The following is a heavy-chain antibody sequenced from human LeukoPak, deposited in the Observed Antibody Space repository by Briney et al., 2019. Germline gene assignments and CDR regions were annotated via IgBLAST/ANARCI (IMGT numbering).Heavy chain of an antibody. V-gene: IGHV3-49*03. CDR2: IRSKAYGGTT. D-gene: IGHD3-22*01. Sequence: GGSLRLSCTASGFTFGDYAMSWFRQAPGKGLEWVGFIRSKAYGGTTEYAASVKGRFTISRDDSKSIAYLQMNSLKTVDTAVYYCTRDLFEGGYNYYDSSGYYSRYYFDYWGQGTLVTVSS. CDR1: GFTFGDYA. CDR3: TRDLFEGGYNYYDSSGYYSRYYFDY. J-gene: IGHJ4*02.